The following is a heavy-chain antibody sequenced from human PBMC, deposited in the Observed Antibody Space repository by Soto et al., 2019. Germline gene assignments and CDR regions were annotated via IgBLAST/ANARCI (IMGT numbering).Heavy chain of an antibody. CDR1: GGSISSGDYY. V-gene: IGHV4-30-4*01. J-gene: IGHJ6*02. D-gene: IGHD2-2*01. CDR3: ARDVGVVPAAYPYYYYGMDV. Sequence: QVQLQESGPGLVKPSQTLSLTCTVSGGSISSGDYYWSWIRQPPGKGLEWIGYIYYSGSTYYNPYLQSRVTISVDTSKNQFSLRLSSVTAADTAVYYCARDVGVVPAAYPYYYYGMDVWGQGTTVTVSS. CDR2: IYYSGST.